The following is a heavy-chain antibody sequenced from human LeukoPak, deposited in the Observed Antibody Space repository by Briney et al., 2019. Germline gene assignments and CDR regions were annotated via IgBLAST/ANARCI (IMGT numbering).Heavy chain of an antibody. V-gene: IGHV4-34*01. CDR2: INHSGST. CDR3: ASASIQLGQH. D-gene: IGHD5-18*01. Sequence: PSETLSLTCAVSGGSFSGYDWSWIRQPPGKGLEWIGEINHSGSTNYNPSLKSRVTISVDTSKNQFSMKLSSVTAADTAVYYCASASIQLGQHWGQGTLVTVSS. J-gene: IGHJ1*01. CDR1: GGSFSGYD.